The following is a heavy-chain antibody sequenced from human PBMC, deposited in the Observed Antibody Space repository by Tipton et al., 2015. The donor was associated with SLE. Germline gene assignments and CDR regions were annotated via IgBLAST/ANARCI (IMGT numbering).Heavy chain of an antibody. J-gene: IGHJ6*03. Sequence: TLSLTCAVYGGSFSGYYWSWIRQPPGKGLEWIGEINHSGNTNYNPSIKSRVTISVDTSKNQFSLTLSSVTAADTAVYYCARAGATSRHYYFYIDVWGKGTTVTVSS. CDR1: GGSFSGYY. CDR3: ARAGATSRHYYFYIDV. V-gene: IGHV4-34*01. CDR2: INHSGNT. D-gene: IGHD1-26*01.